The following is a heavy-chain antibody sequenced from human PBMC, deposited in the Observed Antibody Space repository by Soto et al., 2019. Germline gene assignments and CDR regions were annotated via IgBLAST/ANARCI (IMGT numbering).Heavy chain of an antibody. Sequence: ASVKVSCKASGYTFTGYYMHWVRQAPGQGLEWMGWINPNSGGTNYAQKFQGRVTMTRDTSISTAYMELSRLRSDDTAVYYCARGDRYYYDSSGYYYVYWGQGTLVTVSS. V-gene: IGHV1-2*02. CDR2: INPNSGGT. J-gene: IGHJ4*02. CDR3: ARGDRYYYDSSGYYYVY. CDR1: GYTFTGYY. D-gene: IGHD3-22*01.